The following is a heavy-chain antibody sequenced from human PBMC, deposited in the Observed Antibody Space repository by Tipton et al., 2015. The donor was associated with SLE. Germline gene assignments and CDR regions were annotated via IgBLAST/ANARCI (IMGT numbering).Heavy chain of an antibody. Sequence: TLSLTCAVYGGSFSGYYWSWIRQPPGKGLEWIGSIYYSGSTYYNPSLKSRVTISVDTSKNQFSLKLSSVTAADTAVYYCARDIVVVPAAGPSFDYWGQGTLVTVSS. V-gene: IGHV4-34*01. CDR2: IYYSGST. J-gene: IGHJ4*02. D-gene: IGHD2-2*01. CDR1: GGSFSGYY. CDR3: ARDIVVVPAAGPSFDY.